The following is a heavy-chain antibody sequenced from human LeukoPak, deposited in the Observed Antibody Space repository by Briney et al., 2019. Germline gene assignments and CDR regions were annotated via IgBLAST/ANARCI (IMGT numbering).Heavy chain of an antibody. J-gene: IGHJ4*02. CDR2: INAGNGNT. D-gene: IGHD6-19*01. CDR1: GYTFTSYA. V-gene: IGHV1-3*01. CDR3: AVDIAVADLFDY. Sequence: GASVKVSCKASGYTFTSYAMHWVRQAPGQRLEWMGWINAGNGNTKHSQKFQGRVTITRDTSASTAYMELSSLRSEDTAVYYCAVDIAVADLFDYWGQGTLVTVSS.